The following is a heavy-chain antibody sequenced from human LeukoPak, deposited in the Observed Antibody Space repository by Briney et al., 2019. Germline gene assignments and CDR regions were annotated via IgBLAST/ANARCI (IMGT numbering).Heavy chain of an antibody. CDR1: GGSFSGYY. D-gene: IGHD5-18*01. CDR3: ARGRNGYQAKIKAFDY. Sequence: SETLSLTCAVYGGSFSGYYWSWIRQPPGEGLEWIGEINHSGSTNYNPSLKSRVTISVDTSKNRFSLKLSSVTAADTAVYYCARGRNGYQAKIKAFDYWGQGTLVTVSS. J-gene: IGHJ4*02. V-gene: IGHV4-34*01. CDR2: INHSGST.